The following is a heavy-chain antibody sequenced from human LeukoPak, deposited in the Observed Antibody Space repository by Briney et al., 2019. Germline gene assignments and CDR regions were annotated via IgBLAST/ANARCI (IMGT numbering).Heavy chain of an antibody. Sequence: SETLSLTCTVSGGSISNYYWSWIRQPPGKGLEWIGYIYYSGSTNYNPSLKSRVTISVDTPKNQFSLKLSSVTAADTAVYYCATQLGFSYFDAFDIWGQGTMVTVSS. V-gene: IGHV4-59*08. J-gene: IGHJ3*02. CDR1: GGSISNYY. CDR2: IYYSGST. CDR3: ATQLGFSYFDAFDI. D-gene: IGHD7-27*01.